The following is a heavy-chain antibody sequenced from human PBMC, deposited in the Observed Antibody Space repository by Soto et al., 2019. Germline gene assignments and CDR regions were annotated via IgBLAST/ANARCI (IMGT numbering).Heavy chain of an antibody. D-gene: IGHD6-6*01. Sequence: QVQLVESGGGVVQPGRSLRLSCAASGFTFSNYAMHWVRQAPGKGLEWVAVISYDGSNKYYADSVKGRFTISRDNSKKTVYLQMNSLRAEDTAVYYCARERSHSSSPYVDYWGQGTLVTVSS. V-gene: IGHV3-30-3*01. CDR2: ISYDGSNK. J-gene: IGHJ4*02. CDR3: ARERSHSSSPYVDY. CDR1: GFTFSNYA.